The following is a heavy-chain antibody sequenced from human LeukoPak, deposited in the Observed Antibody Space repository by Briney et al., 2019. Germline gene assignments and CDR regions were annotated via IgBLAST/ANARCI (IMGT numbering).Heavy chain of an antibody. J-gene: IGHJ5*02. Sequence: PSETLSLTCAVYGGSFSGYYWSWIRQPPGKGLEWIGEINHSGSTNYNPSLKSRVTISVDTSKNQFSLKLSSVTAADTAVYYCARGDFASRYCSSTSCFHYRNWFDPWGQGTLVTVSS. D-gene: IGHD2-2*01. V-gene: IGHV4-34*01. CDR3: ARGDFASRYCSSTSCFHYRNWFDP. CDR1: GGSFSGYY. CDR2: INHSGST.